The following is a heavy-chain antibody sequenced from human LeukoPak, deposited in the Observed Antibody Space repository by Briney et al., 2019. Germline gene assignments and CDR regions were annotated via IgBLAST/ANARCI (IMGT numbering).Heavy chain of an antibody. CDR2: IYTSGST. V-gene: IGHV4-4*07. D-gene: IGHD3-3*01. J-gene: IGHJ3*02. CDR3: ARDDFWSGSIAFDI. Sequence: SETLSLTCTVSGGSISSYYWSWIRQPAGKGPEWIGRIYTSGSTNHNPSLKSRVTMSVDTSKNQFSLKLSSVTAADTAVYYCARDDFWSGSIAFDIWGQGTMVTVPS. CDR1: GGSISSYY.